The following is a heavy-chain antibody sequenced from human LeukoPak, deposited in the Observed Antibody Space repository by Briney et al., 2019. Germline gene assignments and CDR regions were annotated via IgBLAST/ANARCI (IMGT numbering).Heavy chain of an antibody. V-gene: IGHV3-23*01. D-gene: IGHD3-22*01. J-gene: IGHJ3*02. CDR1: GFTFSSHA. Sequence: PTGGSLRLSCAASGFTFSSHAMSWVRQAPGKGLEWVSAISGSGGSTYYADSVKGRFTISRDNSKNTLYLQMNSLRAEDTAVYYCAKEAYYYDSSGPTSGAFDIWGQGTMVTVSS. CDR2: ISGSGGST. CDR3: AKEAYYYDSSGPTSGAFDI.